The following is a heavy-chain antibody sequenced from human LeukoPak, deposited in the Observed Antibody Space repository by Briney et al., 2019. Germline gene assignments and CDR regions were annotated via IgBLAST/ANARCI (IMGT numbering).Heavy chain of an antibody. CDR3: AREPSGLLFDY. V-gene: IGHV1-18*01. Sequence: ASVKVSCKASGYTFTKFGISWVRQAPGQEFEWMGWISPYNDNTNYAKKFQGRVTLTTDTSTSTAYMELRGLTSDDTAVYYCAREPSGLLFDYWGLGTLVTVSS. CDR2: ISPYNDNT. D-gene: IGHD6-25*01. CDR1: GYTFTKFG. J-gene: IGHJ4*02.